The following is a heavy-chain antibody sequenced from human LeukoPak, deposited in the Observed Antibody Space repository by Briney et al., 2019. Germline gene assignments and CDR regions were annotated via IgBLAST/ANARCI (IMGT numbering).Heavy chain of an antibody. CDR2: ISDSGGST. CDR3: ANTEGPTERH. CDR1: GFTFSIYA. D-gene: IGHD4-17*01. V-gene: IGHV3-23*01. Sequence: GGSLGPSVAASGFTFSIYAMSWFRQAPGKGLEWVSGISDSGGSTYYADSVKGRFSISRDNSKNTLYLQMNSLRAEDTAVYYCANTEGPTERHWGQGTLVTVSS. J-gene: IGHJ4*02.